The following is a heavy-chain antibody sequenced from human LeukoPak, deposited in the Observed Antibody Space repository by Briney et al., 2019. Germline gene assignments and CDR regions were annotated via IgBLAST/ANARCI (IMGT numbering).Heavy chain of an antibody. Sequence: SETLSLTCAVYGGSFSGYYWSWIPQPPGKGLEWIGEINHSGSTNYNPSLKSRVTISVDTSKNQFSLKLNSVTAADTAVYYCARGESITIFGVVIIGYNWFDPWGQGTLVTVSS. V-gene: IGHV4-34*01. CDR2: INHSGST. CDR1: GGSFSGYY. CDR3: ARGESITIFGVVIIGYNWFDP. J-gene: IGHJ5*02. D-gene: IGHD3-3*01.